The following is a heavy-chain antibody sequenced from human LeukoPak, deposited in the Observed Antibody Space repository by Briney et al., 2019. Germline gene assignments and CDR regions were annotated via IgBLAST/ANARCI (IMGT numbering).Heavy chain of an antibody. J-gene: IGHJ2*01. D-gene: IGHD3-10*01. V-gene: IGHV3-23*01. Sequence: GGSLRLSCAASGFTVSSNYMGWVRQAPGKGLEWVSGISSGGSSTYYADSVKGRFSISRDNSRATLSLQINTLRGEDTAVYYCAKIPGSNYWYFDFWGRGTLVTVSS. CDR3: AKIPGSNYWYFDF. CDR2: ISSGGSST. CDR1: GFTVSSNY.